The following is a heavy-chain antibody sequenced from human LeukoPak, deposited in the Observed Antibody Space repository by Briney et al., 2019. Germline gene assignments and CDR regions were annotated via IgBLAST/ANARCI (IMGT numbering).Heavy chain of an antibody. CDR2: IYYSGST. Sequence: SETLPLTCTVSGGSISSSSYYWGWIRQPPGKGLEWIGSIYYSGSTYYNPSLKSRVTISVDTSKNQFSLKLSSVTAADTAVYYCARHVSVRAYTKIKFDPWGQGTLVTVSS. D-gene: IGHD2-8*01. J-gene: IGHJ5*02. CDR3: ARHVSVRAYTKIKFDP. CDR1: GGSISSSSYY. V-gene: IGHV4-39*01.